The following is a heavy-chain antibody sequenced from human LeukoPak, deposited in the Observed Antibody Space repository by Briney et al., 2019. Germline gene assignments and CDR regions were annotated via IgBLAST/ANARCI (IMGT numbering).Heavy chain of an antibody. Sequence: SETLSLTCTVSGGSISRISYYWGWVRQPAGRGREWLGSIYYSVSTYYNPSVKSRFTLSVDTSNNQFTLKLSSVTAADTAVYYCPSPGHYYDSSGYYSWGQGTLVTVSS. V-gene: IGHV4-39*01. CDR1: GGSISRISYY. J-gene: IGHJ4*02. CDR2: IYYSVST. D-gene: IGHD3-22*01. CDR3: PSPGHYYDSSGYYS.